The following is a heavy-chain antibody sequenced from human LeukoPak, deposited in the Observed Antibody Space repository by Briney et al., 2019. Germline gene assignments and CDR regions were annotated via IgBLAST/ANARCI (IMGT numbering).Heavy chain of an antibody. CDR3: ARDHSSGWYSDYFDY. J-gene: IGHJ4*02. CDR2: FYPGGNT. CDR1: GFTFRSYA. Sequence: PGGSLRLSCAASGFTFRSYAMSWVRQAPGKGLEWVSVFYPGGNTYYTDSVKGQFTVSRDNSKDTLYLQMNSLRAEDTAVYYCARDHSSGWYSDYFDYWGQGTLVTVSS. V-gene: IGHV3-66*01. D-gene: IGHD6-19*01.